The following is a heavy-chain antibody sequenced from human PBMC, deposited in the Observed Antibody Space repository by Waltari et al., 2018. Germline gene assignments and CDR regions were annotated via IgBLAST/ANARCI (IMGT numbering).Heavy chain of an antibody. CDR2: IYYSGST. J-gene: IGHJ6*02. CDR1: GGSISSSSYY. Sequence: QLQLQESGPGLVKPSETLSLTCTVSGGSISSSSYYWAWIRQPPGKALEWIGSIYYSGSTYDTPSLKSRVTISVDTSKNQFSLKLSSVTAADTAVYYCARLKMALGSLGGGMDVWGQGTTVTVSS. V-gene: IGHV4-39*07. CDR3: ARLKMALGSLGGGMDV. D-gene: IGHD3-16*01.